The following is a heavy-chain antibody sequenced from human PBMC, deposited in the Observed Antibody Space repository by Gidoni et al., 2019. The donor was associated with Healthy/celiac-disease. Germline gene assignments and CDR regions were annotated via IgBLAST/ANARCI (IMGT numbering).Heavy chain of an antibody. Sequence: QVQLQQLGAGLLKPSVPLSLSFAVLGGSFRGYYWRWIRQRPGKGLEWIGEINHSGSNNDNPSLKSRVNISVDTSKNQFSLKLRSVTDADTAVYYCARGLSYSSSWYGVGYWGQGTLVTVSS. D-gene: IGHD6-13*01. CDR2: INHSGSN. CDR3: ARGLSYSSSWYGVGY. CDR1: GGSFRGYY. V-gene: IGHV4-34*01. J-gene: IGHJ4*02.